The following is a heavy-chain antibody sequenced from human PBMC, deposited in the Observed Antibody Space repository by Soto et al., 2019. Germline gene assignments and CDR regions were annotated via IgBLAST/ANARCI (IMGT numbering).Heavy chain of an antibody. V-gene: IGHV3-48*03. J-gene: IGHJ4*02. CDR2: ISGSGSTV. CDR1: GFSISDYE. Sequence: GFRRLSCSASGFSISDYEMNGVRQAPGKGLEWVSYISGSGSTVYYADSVKGRFTISRDNAKNSVFLQINTLRVEDAAIYYCARNPSGQWVVPLYCDLWGQGTLVTVYS. D-gene: IGHD6-19*01. CDR3: ARNPSGQWVVPLYCDL.